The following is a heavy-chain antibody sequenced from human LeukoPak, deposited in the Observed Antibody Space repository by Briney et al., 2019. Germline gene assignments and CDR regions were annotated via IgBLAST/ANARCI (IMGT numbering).Heavy chain of an antibody. CDR3: AKGHNNYYFTIDY. V-gene: IGHV3-23*01. J-gene: IGHJ4*02. CDR1: GFTFNMYG. Sequence: GGSLRLSCAASGFTFNMYGMGWVSQAPGKWPEWVAAIADSGGNTFYADSVKGRFTISRDNSRNTLSLQMNSLRAEDTAVYYCAKGHNNYYFTIDYWGQGTLVTVSS. D-gene: IGHD2/OR15-2a*01. CDR2: IADSGGNT.